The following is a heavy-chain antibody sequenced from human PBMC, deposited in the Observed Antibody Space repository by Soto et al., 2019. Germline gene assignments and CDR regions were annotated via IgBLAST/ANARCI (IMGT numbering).Heavy chain of an antibody. Sequence: PGGSLRLSCAASGFTFSSYGMHWVRQAPGKGLEWVAVIWYDGSNKYYADSVKGRFTISRDNSKNTLYLQMNSLRAEDTAVYYCAREYDILTGLDYYYGMDVWGQGTTVTVSS. J-gene: IGHJ6*02. V-gene: IGHV3-33*01. CDR3: AREYDILTGLDYYYGMDV. D-gene: IGHD3-9*01. CDR1: GFTFSSYG. CDR2: IWYDGSNK.